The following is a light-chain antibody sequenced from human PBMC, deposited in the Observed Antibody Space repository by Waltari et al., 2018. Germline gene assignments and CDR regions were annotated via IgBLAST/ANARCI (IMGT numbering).Light chain of an antibody. CDR1: QTIFYSSNNKHY. Sequence: DIVMTQSPDSLAVSLGERAAINCQSSQTIFYSSNNKHYLAWYQQKPGQPPKLLIYWASTRESGVPARFSGSGSGTDFTLTISSLQAEDVAIYYCQQYFSTPYSFGQGTKLEI. CDR3: QQYFSTPYS. V-gene: IGKV4-1*01. CDR2: WAS. J-gene: IGKJ2*03.